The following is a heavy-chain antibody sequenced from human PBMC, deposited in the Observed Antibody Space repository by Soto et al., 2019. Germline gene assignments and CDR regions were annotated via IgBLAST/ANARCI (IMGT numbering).Heavy chain of an antibody. CDR1: GFTFSSFA. CDR2: ISGSGGST. J-gene: IGHJ4*02. V-gene: IGHV3-23*01. Sequence: PGGSLRLSCAASGFTFSSFAMSWVRQAPGKGLEWVSAISGSGGSTYYADSVKGRFTISRDNSKNTLYLQMNSLRAEDTAVYYYAKDGGRRVRYFDWPDWGQGTLVTVSS. CDR3: AKDGGRRVRYFDWPD. D-gene: IGHD3-9*01.